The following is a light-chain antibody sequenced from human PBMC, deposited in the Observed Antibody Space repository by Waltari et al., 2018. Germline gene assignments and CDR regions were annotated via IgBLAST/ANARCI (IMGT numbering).Light chain of an antibody. Sequence: EIVLTQSPGTLSLSPGERATLSCRASQSVSSSYLAWYQQKPGRAPRLRIYGASSRATGIPDRFSGSGSGTDFTLTISRLEPEDFAVYYCQQYGSIPLTFGGGTKVEIK. CDR1: QSVSSSY. CDR2: GAS. CDR3: QQYGSIPLT. V-gene: IGKV3-20*01. J-gene: IGKJ4*01.